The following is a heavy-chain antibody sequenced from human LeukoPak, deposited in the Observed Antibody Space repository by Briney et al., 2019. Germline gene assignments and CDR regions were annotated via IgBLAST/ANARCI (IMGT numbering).Heavy chain of an antibody. Sequence: GRSLRLSCAASGFTFSSYAMHWVRQAPGKGLEWVAVISYDGSNKYYADSVKGRFTISRDNSKNTLYLQMNSLRAEDTAVYYCARDDEPRSGGSCYSHWGQGTLVTVSS. V-gene: IGHV3-30*01. D-gene: IGHD2-15*01. CDR1: GFTFSSYA. CDR3: ARDDEPRSGGSCYSH. J-gene: IGHJ4*02. CDR2: ISYDGSNK.